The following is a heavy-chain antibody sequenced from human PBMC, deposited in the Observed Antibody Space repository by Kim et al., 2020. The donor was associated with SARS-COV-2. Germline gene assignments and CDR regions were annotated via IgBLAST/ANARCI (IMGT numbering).Heavy chain of an antibody. CDR1: GVSISNYY. CDR3: ARGGYYYGLGSYSNEFYGLDV. Sequence: SETLSLTCTVSGVSISNYYWNWIRQTPGKGLDWIGYIDNSGSTSYNPSLKRRVTISADTSKNQFSLKLSSVTAADTAVYYCARGGYYYGLGSYSNEFYGLDVWGQGTTVTVSS. V-gene: IGHV4-59*01. J-gene: IGHJ6*02. CDR2: IDNSGST. D-gene: IGHD3-10*01.